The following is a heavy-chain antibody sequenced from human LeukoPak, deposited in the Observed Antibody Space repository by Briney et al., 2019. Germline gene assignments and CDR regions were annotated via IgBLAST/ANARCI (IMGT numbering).Heavy chain of an antibody. D-gene: IGHD3-10*01. Sequence: GGSLRLSCAASGFTFSSYSMNWVRQAPGKGLEWVSYISSSSSTIYYADSVKGRFTISRDNAKNSLYLQMNSLRAEDTAVYYCARESGPGRGLGFDYWGQGTLVTVSS. CDR1: GFTFSSYS. CDR3: ARESGPGRGLGFDY. CDR2: ISSSSSTI. V-gene: IGHV3-48*04. J-gene: IGHJ4*02.